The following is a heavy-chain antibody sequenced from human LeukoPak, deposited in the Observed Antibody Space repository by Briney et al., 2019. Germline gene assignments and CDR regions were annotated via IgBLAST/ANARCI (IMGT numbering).Heavy chain of an antibody. CDR3: ATYIQRPPGMDV. D-gene: IGHD2-15*01. J-gene: IGHJ6*02. Sequence: GGSLRLSCAASGITFSSYSMAWVRQAPGKGLEWVSFITGSSGTIYYADSVKGRFTISRDNAKNSLFLQMNSLRAEDTALYFCATYIQRPPGMDVWGQGTTVTVSS. CDR1: GITFSSYS. V-gene: IGHV3-48*01. CDR2: ITGSSGTI.